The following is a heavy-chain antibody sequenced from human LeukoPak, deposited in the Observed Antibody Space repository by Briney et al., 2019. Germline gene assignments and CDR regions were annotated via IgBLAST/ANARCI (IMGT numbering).Heavy chain of an antibody. CDR2: IWYDGSNK. J-gene: IGHJ6*03. V-gene: IGHV3-33*01. Sequence: GGSLRLSSAASGFTFSSYGMHWVRQAPGKGLGWVAVIWYDGSNKYYADSVKGRFAISRDNSKNTLYLQTNSLRAEDTAVYYCARDYQLLHYYYYMDVWGKGTTVTVSS. CDR3: ARDYQLLHYYYYMDV. CDR1: GFTFSSYG. D-gene: IGHD2-2*01.